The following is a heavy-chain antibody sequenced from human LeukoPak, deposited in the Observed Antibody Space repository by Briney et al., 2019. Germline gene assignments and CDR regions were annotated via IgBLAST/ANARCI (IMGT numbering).Heavy chain of an antibody. CDR2: IYYSGST. V-gene: IGHV4-39*01. Sequence: SETLSLTCTVSGGSISSSSYYWGWIRQPPGKGLEWIGSIYYSGSTYYNPTPKSRVTISVDTSKNQFSLKLSSVTAADTAVYYCARLSYDSSGYKYYFDYWGQGTLVTVSS. CDR3: ARLSYDSSGYKYYFDY. J-gene: IGHJ4*02. D-gene: IGHD3-22*01. CDR1: GGSISSSSYY.